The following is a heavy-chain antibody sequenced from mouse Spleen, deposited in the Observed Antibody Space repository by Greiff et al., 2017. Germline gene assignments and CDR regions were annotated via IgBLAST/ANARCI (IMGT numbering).Heavy chain of an antibody. Sequence: EVKLVESGGGLVKPGGSLKLSCAASGFTFSSYAMSWVRQTPEKRLEWVATISSGGSYTYYPDSVKGRFTISRDNAKNTLYLQMSSLRSEDTAMYYCARQELRGAMDYWGQGTSVTVSS. D-gene: IGHD1-1*01. CDR2: ISSGGSYT. CDR1: GFTFSSYA. J-gene: IGHJ4*01. V-gene: IGHV5-9-3*01. CDR3: ARQELRGAMDY.